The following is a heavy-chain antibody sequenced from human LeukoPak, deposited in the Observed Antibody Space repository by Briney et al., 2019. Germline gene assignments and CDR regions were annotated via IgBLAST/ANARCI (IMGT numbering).Heavy chain of an antibody. Sequence: GGSLRLSCPASRFSFSNSWMHWVRQAQGKGLVWVSRINSDGTTTYYADSVKGRFTISRDNAKNTLFLQMNSLRPEDTALYYCASDPYLANFWTGYPHYWGQGTLVTVSS. J-gene: IGHJ4*02. CDR1: RFSFSNSW. CDR2: INSDGTTT. CDR3: ASDPYLANFWTGYPHY. V-gene: IGHV3-74*01. D-gene: IGHD3/OR15-3a*01.